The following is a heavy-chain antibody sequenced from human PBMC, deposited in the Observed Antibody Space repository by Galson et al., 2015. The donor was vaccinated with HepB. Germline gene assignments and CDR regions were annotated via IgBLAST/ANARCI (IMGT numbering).Heavy chain of an antibody. Sequence: SLRLSCAAPGFTFSTYAMHWVRQAPGKGLEWVAVMSFDASHEYYADSVKGRFTISRDNSKNTLFLQMNSLRTDDTAVYYCARAPYGSSWAPPFDPWGQGTLVTVSS. J-gene: IGHJ5*02. V-gene: IGHV3-30*04. CDR2: MSFDASHE. D-gene: IGHD6-13*01. CDR1: GFTFSTYA. CDR3: ARAPYGSSWAPPFDP.